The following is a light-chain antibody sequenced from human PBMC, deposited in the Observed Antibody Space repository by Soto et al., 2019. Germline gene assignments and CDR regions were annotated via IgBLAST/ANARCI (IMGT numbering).Light chain of an antibody. CDR1: ESVSSN. Sequence: EIVITQSPVTLSLSPGERATLSCRASESVSSNLAWYQQKPGQAPRLLLYDASTRATGIPARFSGSGSGTEFTLTISSLQSEDFAVYYCQQYNNWPPGRTFGQGTKVEIK. CDR2: DAS. CDR3: QQYNNWPPGRT. J-gene: IGKJ1*01. V-gene: IGKV3-15*01.